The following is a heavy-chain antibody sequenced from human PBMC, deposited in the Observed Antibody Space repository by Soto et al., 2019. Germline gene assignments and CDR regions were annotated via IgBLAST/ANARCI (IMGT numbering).Heavy chain of an antibody. V-gene: IGHV1-69*13. CDR1: GGTFSSYA. CDR2: IIPIFGTA. J-gene: IGHJ6*02. CDR3: ARDWWGGNNNWTWYYGMDV. D-gene: IGHD1-20*01. Sequence: GASVKVSCKASGGTFSSYAISWVRQAPGQGLEWMGGIIPIFGTANYAQKFQGRVTITADESTSTAYMGLSSLRSEDTAVYYCARDWWGGNNNWTWYYGMDVWGQGTTVTVSS.